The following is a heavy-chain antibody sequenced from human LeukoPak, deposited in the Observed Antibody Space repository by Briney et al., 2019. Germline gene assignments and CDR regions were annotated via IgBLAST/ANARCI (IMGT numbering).Heavy chain of an antibody. Sequence: SESLSLTCTVSGGSISSSSYYSGCVRQPPGKGLEWIGSISYSGGTYYNPSLKSRITIYVDTSKNQFSLKLSSVTAADTAVYYCASYGSWGQGTLVTVSS. CDR3: ASYGS. D-gene: IGHD1-26*01. J-gene: IGHJ4*02. CDR1: GGSISSSSYY. CDR2: ISYSGGT. V-gene: IGHV4-39*01.